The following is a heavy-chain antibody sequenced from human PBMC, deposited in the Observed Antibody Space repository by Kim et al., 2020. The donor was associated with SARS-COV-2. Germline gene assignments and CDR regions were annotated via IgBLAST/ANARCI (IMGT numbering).Heavy chain of an antibody. CDR3: ARNEYYYDSSGSNDY. Sequence: ASVKVSCKASGYTFTSYGISWVRQAPGQGLEWMGWISAYNGNTNYAQKLQGRVTMTTDTSTSTAYMELRSLRSDDTAVYYCARNEYYYDSSGSNDYWGQGTLVTVSS. CDR1: GYTFTSYG. D-gene: IGHD3-22*01. V-gene: IGHV1-18*01. J-gene: IGHJ4*02. CDR2: ISAYNGNT.